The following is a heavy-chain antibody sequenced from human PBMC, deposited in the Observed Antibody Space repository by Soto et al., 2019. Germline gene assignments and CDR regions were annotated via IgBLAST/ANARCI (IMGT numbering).Heavy chain of an antibody. J-gene: IGHJ5*02. CDR1: GLTFNRYW. V-gene: IGHV3-74*01. CDR2: INTDGSNT. CDR3: ASEFCSGGNCYTYYFDP. Sequence: QPGGSLRLSCAASGLTFNRYWLHWVRHAPGKGLVWVSHINTDGSNTNYADSVKGRFTISRDNAKSTRFLQMNSLRDEDTAVYYCASEFCSGGNCYTYYFDPWGQGIPVTVS. D-gene: IGHD2-15*01.